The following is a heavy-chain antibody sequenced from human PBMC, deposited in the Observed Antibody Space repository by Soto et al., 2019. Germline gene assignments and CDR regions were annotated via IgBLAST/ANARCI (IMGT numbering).Heavy chain of an antibody. D-gene: IGHD3-10*02. J-gene: IGHJ4*02. V-gene: IGHV3-30*18. CDR2: ISYDGSNK. CDR3: AKTPVRGVFGELSGFDY. Sequence: QVQMVESGGGVVQPGRSLRLSCAASGFTFSSYGMHWVRQAPGKGLEWVAVISYDGSNKYYADSVKGRFTISRDNSKNTLYLHMNSLRAEETAVYYCAKTPVRGVFGELSGFDYWGQGTLVTVSS. CDR1: GFTFSSYG.